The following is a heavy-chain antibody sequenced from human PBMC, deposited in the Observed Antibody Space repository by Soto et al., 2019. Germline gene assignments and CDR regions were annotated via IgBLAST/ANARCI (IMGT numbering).Heavy chain of an antibody. J-gene: IGHJ4*02. V-gene: IGHV3-21*01. CDR1: GFTFSSYS. CDR3: ARDPEVDYGSGSYSNEVY. Sequence: HSCCVRHTGAAGGFTFSSYSMNWVRQAPGKGLEWVSSISSSSSYIYYADSVKGRFTISRDNAKNSLYLQMNSLRAEDTAVYYCARDPEVDYGSGSYSNEVYWGQGTLVTVSS. CDR2: ISSSSSYI. D-gene: IGHD3-10*01.